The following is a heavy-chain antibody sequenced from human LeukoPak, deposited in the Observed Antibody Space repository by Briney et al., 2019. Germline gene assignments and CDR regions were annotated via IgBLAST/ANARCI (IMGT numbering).Heavy chain of an antibody. D-gene: IGHD3-10*01. Sequence: GATVKVSCKASGYTFTSYAMHWVRRAPGQRLEWMGWINAGNGNTKYSQKFQGRVTITRDTSASTAYMELSSLRSEDTAVYYCAREGQLLWFGEPSGYFDYWGQGTLVTVSS. CDR3: AREGQLLWFGEPSGYFDY. J-gene: IGHJ4*02. CDR1: GYTFTSYA. V-gene: IGHV1-3*01. CDR2: INAGNGNT.